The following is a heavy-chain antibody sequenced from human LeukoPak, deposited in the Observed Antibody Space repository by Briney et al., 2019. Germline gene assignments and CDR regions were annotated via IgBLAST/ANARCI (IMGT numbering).Heavy chain of an antibody. CDR2: IYHSGST. CDR3: ARGNIVVVPAAIGL. D-gene: IGHD2-2*02. J-gene: IGHJ4*02. Sequence: PSETLSLTCTVSGYSISSGYYWGWIRQPPGKGLEWIGSIYHSGSTYYNPSLKSRVTISVDTSKNQFSLKLSSVTAADTAVYYCARGNIVVVPAAIGLWGQGTLVTVSS. V-gene: IGHV4-38-2*02. CDR1: GYSISSGYY.